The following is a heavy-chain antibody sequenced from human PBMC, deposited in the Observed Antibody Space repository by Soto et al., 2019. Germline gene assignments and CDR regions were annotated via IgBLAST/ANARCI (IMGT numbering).Heavy chain of an antibody. V-gene: IGHV3-21*01. CDR1: GFAFTRYS. J-gene: IGHJ4*02. D-gene: IGHD3-22*01. Sequence: LRLSCAASGFAFTRYSMNWVRQAPGKGLEWVSSISSTTNYIYYGDSMKGRFTISRENAKNSLYLQMNSLRAEDTAVYYCARAIYYYDSSGYYREYYFDSWGQGTLVTAS. CDR2: ISSTTNYI. CDR3: ARAIYYYDSSGYYREYYFDS.